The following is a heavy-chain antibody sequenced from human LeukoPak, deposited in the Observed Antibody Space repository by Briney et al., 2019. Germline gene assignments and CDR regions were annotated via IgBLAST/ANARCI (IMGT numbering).Heavy chain of an antibody. J-gene: IGHJ4*02. CDR2: IYYSGST. Sequence: SETLSLTCTVSGGSISSYYWSWIRQPPGKGLEWIGYIYYSGSTNYNPSLNSRVTMSVDTSKNQLSLKLSSVTAADTAVYYCARGSRSLGVTTVTRGFDYWGQGTLVTVSS. V-gene: IGHV4-59*01. CDR1: GGSISSYY. D-gene: IGHD4-17*01. CDR3: ARGSRSLGVTTVTRGFDY.